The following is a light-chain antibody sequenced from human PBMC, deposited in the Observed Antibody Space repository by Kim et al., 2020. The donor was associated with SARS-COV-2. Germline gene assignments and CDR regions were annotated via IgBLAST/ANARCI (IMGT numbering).Light chain of an antibody. CDR3: QQYGSSLLT. J-gene: IGKJ4*01. Sequence: SPGERATRSCRASQSVSSNFLAWYQQKPGQAPRLLIYGASSRATGIPDRFSGSGSGTDFALTISRLEPEDFAVYYCQQYGSSLLTFGGGTKVDIK. CDR1: QSVSSNF. CDR2: GAS. V-gene: IGKV3-20*01.